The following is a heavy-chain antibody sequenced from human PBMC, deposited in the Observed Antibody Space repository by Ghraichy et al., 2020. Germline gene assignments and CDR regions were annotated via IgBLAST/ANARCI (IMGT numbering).Heavy chain of an antibody. CDR2: ISSNGGST. CDR3: VKSGYFDWLLSNFDY. Sequence: GGSLRLSCSASGFTFSSYAMHWVRQAPGKGLEYVSAISSNGGSTYYADSVKGRFTISRDNSKNTLYLQMSSLRAEDTAVYYCVKSGYFDWLLSNFDYWGQGTLVTVSS. J-gene: IGHJ4*02. CDR1: GFTFSSYA. D-gene: IGHD3-9*01. V-gene: IGHV3-64D*06.